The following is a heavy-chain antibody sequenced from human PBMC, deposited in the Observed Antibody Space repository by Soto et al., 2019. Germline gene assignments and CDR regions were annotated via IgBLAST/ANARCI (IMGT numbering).Heavy chain of an antibody. CDR2: ISAYNGNT. V-gene: IGHV1-18*01. CDR1: GYTFTSYG. D-gene: IGHD3-10*01. CDR3: ARDMDSITMVRGVIVGY. J-gene: IGHJ4*02. Sequence: QVQLVQSGAEVKKPGGSVKVSCKASGYTFTSYGISWVRQAPGQGLEWMGWISAYNGNTNYAQKLQGRVTMTTDTCTRKAYMELRSRRSDDTAVYYCARDMDSITMVRGVIVGYWGQGTLITVST.